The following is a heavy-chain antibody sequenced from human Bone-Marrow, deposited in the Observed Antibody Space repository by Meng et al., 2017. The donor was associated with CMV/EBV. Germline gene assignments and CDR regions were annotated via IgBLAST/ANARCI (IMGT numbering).Heavy chain of an antibody. Sequence: ASVKVSCKASGYTFTSYYMHWVRQAPGQGLEWMGWINPNSGGTNYAQKFQGRVTMTRDTSISTAYMELSRLRSDDTAVYYCARDFTDIVVVPAAMGWFDPWGQGTLVTVSS. CDR1: GYTFTSYY. D-gene: IGHD2-2*01. CDR3: ARDFTDIVVVPAAMGWFDP. CDR2: INPNSGGT. J-gene: IGHJ5*02. V-gene: IGHV1-2*02.